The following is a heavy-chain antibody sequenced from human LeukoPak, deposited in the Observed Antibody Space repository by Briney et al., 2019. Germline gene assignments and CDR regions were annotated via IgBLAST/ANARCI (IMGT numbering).Heavy chain of an antibody. D-gene: IGHD5-12*01. CDR2: ISGSGGST. V-gene: IGHV3-23*01. CDR3: ASNFGYVYFQE. CDR1: GFTFSSYA. Sequence: GGSLRLSCAASGFTFSSYAMSWVRQAPGKGLEWVSAISGSGGSTYYADSVKGRFTISRDNSKNTLYLQMNSLRAEDTAVYYCASNFGYVYFQEWGQGTLVTVSS. J-gene: IGHJ1*01.